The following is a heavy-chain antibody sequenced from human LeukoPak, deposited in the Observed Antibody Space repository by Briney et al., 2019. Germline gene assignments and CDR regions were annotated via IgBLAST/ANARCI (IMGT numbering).Heavy chain of an antibody. CDR2: ISRSSRHV. CDR1: GFTFSDYS. V-gene: IGHV3-21*01. Sequence: GGSLRLSCAASGFTFSDYSMNWVRQAPGKGLEWVSSISRSSRHVYYAGSIKGRFTISRDNAKNSLYLQMNSLRAEDMAVYFCVRDLMGSGSTTAYLHHWGQGTLVTVSS. J-gene: IGHJ1*01. D-gene: IGHD1-1*01. CDR3: VRDLMGSGSTTAYLHH.